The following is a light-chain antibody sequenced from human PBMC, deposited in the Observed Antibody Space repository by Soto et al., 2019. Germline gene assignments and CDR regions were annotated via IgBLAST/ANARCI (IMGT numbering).Light chain of an antibody. V-gene: IGLV1-40*01. CDR1: SSNIGANFD. Sequence: QPVLTQPPSVSGAPGQWVTISCTGSSSNIGANFDVHWYQQLPGTAPKLLIYGNTNRPSGIPDRFSGSKSGTSASLAITGLQAEDEADYYCQSHDSSLSDSVFGTGTKLTVL. CDR2: GNT. CDR3: QSHDSSLSDSV. J-gene: IGLJ1*01.